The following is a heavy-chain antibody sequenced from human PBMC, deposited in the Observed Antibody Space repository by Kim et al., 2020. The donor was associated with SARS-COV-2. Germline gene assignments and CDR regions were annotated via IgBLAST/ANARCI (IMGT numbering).Heavy chain of an antibody. CDR3: ATAQYYYDSSGYPTSDYGMDV. D-gene: IGHD3-22*01. V-gene: IGHV5-51*01. Sequence: GESLKISCKGSGYSFTSYWIGWVRQMPGKGLEWMGIIYPGDSDTRYSPSFQGQVTISADKSISTAYLQWSSLKASDTAMYYCATAQYYYDSSGYPTSDYGMDVWGQGTTVTVSS. J-gene: IGHJ6*02. CDR1: GYSFTSYW. CDR2: IYPGDSDT.